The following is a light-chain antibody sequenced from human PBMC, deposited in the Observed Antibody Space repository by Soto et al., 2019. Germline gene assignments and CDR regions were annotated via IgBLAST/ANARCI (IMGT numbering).Light chain of an antibody. J-gene: IGKJ3*01. CDR1: QSVSSSS. Sequence: EIVLTQSPDTLSLSPGERATLSCRASQSVSSSSLAWYQQKPGRAPRLLIYGASSRAPGIPDRFSGSGSGTDFTLTISRLEAEDFAVYYCQQYGSSPITFGPGTKVDIK. CDR3: QQYGSSPIT. CDR2: GAS. V-gene: IGKV3-20*01.